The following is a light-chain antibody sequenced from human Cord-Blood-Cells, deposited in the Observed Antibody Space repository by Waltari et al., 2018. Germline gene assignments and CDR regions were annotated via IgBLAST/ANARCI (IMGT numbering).Light chain of an antibody. Sequence: IQTTESPSSLSASVGDIVTITCRASQSISSYLNWYQQKPGKAPKLLIYAASSWQSGVPSRFSGSGSGTDFTLTISSLQPEDFATYYCQQSYSTPYTFGQGTKLEIK. CDR3: QQSYSTPYT. CDR2: AAS. V-gene: IGKV1-39*01. CDR1: QSISSY. J-gene: IGKJ2*01.